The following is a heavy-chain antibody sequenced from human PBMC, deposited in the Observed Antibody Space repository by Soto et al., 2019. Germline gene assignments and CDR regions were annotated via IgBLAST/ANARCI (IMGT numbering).Heavy chain of an antibody. CDR2: IYSGGST. CDR3: ARDNCSGGSCYVGAFDI. V-gene: IGHV3-66*01. CDR1: GFTVSSNH. D-gene: IGHD2-15*01. Sequence: GGSLRLSCAASGFTVSSNHMSWVRQAPGKGLEWVSVIYSGGSTYYADSVKGRFTISRDNSKNTLYLQMNSLRAEDTAVYYCARDNCSGGSCYVGAFDIWGQGTMVTVSS. J-gene: IGHJ3*02.